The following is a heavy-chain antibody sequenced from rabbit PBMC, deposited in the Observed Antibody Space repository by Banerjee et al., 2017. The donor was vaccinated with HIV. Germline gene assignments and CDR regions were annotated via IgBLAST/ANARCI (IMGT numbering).Heavy chain of an antibody. CDR3: ARDRVLYDDYGDYVQGTRLDL. Sequence: QEQLKETGGGLVQPGGSLTLSCKASGFSFSRNYHMCWVRQAPGKGLELIACIYTGSGKTWYASWVNGRFTISRSTSLSTVDLKMTSLTAADTATYFCARDRVLYDDYGDYVQGTRLDLWGPGTLVTVS. CDR1: GFSFSRNYH. J-gene: IGHJ3*01. D-gene: IGHD2-1*01. V-gene: IGHV1S43*01. CDR2: IYTGSGKT.